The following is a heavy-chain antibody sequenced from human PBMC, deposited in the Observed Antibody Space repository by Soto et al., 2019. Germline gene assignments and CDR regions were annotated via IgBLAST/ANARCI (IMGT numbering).Heavy chain of an antibody. V-gene: IGHV1-18*01. CDR1: GYTFANYG. CDR2: INTYNGNI. Sequence: QVQLVQSGAEVKKPGASVKVSCKDSGYTFANYGISWARQAPGQGLEWMGWINTYNGNINYAQKLQGRVTMTTDPSTSTVYLELRSLRSDDTALYYCARERGNSKSFDYWGQGTLVTVSS. D-gene: IGHD1-7*01. J-gene: IGHJ4*02. CDR3: ARERGNSKSFDY.